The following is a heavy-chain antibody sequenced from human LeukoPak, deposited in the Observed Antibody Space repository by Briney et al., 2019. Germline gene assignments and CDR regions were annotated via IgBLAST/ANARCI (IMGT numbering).Heavy chain of an antibody. Sequence: SVNVSCKASGGTFSSYAISWVRQAPGQGLEWMGGIIPIFGTANYAQNFQGRVTITADESTSTAYMELSSLRSEDTAVYDCARHGVFEDYDRSGYYGYYFDYWGEGTLVTVSS. J-gene: IGHJ4*02. CDR2: IIPIFGTA. CDR1: GGTFSSYA. D-gene: IGHD3-22*01. CDR3: ARHGVFEDYDRSGYYGYYFDY. V-gene: IGHV1-69*13.